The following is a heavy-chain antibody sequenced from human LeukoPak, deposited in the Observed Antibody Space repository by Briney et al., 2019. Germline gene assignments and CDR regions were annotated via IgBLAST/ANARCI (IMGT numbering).Heavy chain of an antibody. J-gene: IGHJ4*02. CDR1: GGSISSGGYS. D-gene: IGHD3-22*01. CDR3: ASSITMILRFDY. V-gene: IGHV4-30-2*01. CDR2: IYHSGST. Sequence: SETLSLTCAVSGGSISSGGYSWSWIRQPPGKGLEWIGYIYHSGSTYYNPSLKSRVTISVGRSKNQFSLKLSSVTAADTAVYYCASSITMILRFDYWGQGTLVTVSS.